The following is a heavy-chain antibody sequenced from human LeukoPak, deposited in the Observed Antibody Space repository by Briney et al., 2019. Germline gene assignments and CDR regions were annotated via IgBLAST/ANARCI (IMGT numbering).Heavy chain of an antibody. CDR2: IFYTGST. D-gene: IGHD1-26*01. Sequence: PSETLSLTCSVSGGSIRSTSYYWGWIRQPPGKGLEWIGNIFYTGSTYYNPSLKSRVTISIDTSRNQFSLKLSSVTAADTAVYYCARIGGSSYFYYFMDVWGKGTTVTVSS. CDR3: ARIGGSSYFYYFMDV. J-gene: IGHJ6*03. V-gene: IGHV4-39*07. CDR1: GGSIRSTSYY.